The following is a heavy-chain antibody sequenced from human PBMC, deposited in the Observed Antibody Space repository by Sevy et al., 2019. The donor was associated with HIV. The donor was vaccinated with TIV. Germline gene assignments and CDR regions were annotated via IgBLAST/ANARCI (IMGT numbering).Heavy chain of an antibody. V-gene: IGHV3-21*01. Sequence: GGSLRLSCAASGFTFSTSSMNWVRQAPGKGLEWVASVSSSSAFIYYADSVKGRFTISRDNAKNSLFLQMKSLRAEDTALYYCARDYGDSSSWFLLEYWGQGTLVTVSS. D-gene: IGHD6-13*01. CDR1: GFTFSTSS. CDR2: VSSSSAFI. J-gene: IGHJ4*02. CDR3: ARDYGDSSSWFLLEY.